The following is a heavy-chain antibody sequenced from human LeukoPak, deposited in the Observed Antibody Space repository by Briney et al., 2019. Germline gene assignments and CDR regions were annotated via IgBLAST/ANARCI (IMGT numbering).Heavy chain of an antibody. CDR1: GGSISSSNW. CDR2: IYHSGST. V-gene: IGHV4-4*02. CDR3: ARAIYDSSGYSYYFDY. Sequence: SGTLSLTCAVSGGSISSSNWWSWVRQPPGQGLEWIGEIYHSGSTNYNPSLKSRVTISVDKSKNQFSLKLSSVTAADTAVYYCARAIYDSSGYSYYFDYWGQGTLVTVSS. D-gene: IGHD3-22*01. J-gene: IGHJ4*02.